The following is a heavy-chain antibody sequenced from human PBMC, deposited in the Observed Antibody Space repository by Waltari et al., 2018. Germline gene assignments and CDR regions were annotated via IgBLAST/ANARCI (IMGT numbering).Heavy chain of an antibody. CDR3: AREDDFWSGYYSDS. Sequence: QVQLQESGPGLVKPSETLSLTCTVSGYSISSGYYWGWIRQPPGKGLEWIGSIYHSGSTYDNPSLKSRVTISVATSKNQFSLKLSSVTAADTAVYYWAREDDFWSGYYSDSWGQGTLVTVSS. J-gene: IGHJ4*02. D-gene: IGHD3-3*01. V-gene: IGHV4-38-2*02. CDR2: IYHSGST. CDR1: GYSISSGYY.